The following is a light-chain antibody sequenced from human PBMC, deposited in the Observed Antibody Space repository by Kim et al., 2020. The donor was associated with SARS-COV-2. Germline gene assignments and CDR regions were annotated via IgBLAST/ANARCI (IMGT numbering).Light chain of an antibody. CDR2: GKN. CDR1: SLRSYY. J-gene: IGLJ2*01. Sequence: SSELTQDPAVSVALGQAVRITCQGDSLRSYYASWYQQKPGQAPVLVIYGKNNRPSGIPDRFSGSSSVNTASLTITGAQAEDEADYYCNSRDSSGNHEVFG. CDR3: NSRDSSGNHEV. V-gene: IGLV3-19*01.